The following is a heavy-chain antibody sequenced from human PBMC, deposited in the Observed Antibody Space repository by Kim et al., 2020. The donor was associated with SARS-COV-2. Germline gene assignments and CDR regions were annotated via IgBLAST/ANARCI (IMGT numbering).Heavy chain of an antibody. CDR3: ARRHTIFGVDHGMDV. CDR1: DDSLSSNNYY. D-gene: IGHD3-3*01. J-gene: IGHJ6*04. CDR2: IYYSGST. V-gene: IGHV4-39*01. Sequence: SETLSLTCTVSDDSLSSNNYYWGWIRQPPGKGLEWIGSIYYSGSTNYNPSLKSRVTVSADPSKNQLSLNLTSVTAADTAIYYCARRHTIFGVDHGMDVWGKGTTATVSS.